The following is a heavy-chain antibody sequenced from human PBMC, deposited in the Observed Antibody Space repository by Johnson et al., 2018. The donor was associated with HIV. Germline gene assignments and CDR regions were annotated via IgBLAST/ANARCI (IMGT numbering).Heavy chain of an antibody. V-gene: IGHV3-73*01. CDR2: IRSKANSYAT. J-gene: IGHJ3*02. CDR1: GFRFSNAW. CDR3: ARDSGSSGQLLGPGDI. D-gene: IGHD2-2*01. Sequence: VQLVESGGGLVKPGDSLRLSCTASGFRFSNAWMGWVRQAPGKGLEWVGRIRSKANSYATAYAASVKGRFTISRDDSKNTLYLQMNSLKIQDTAVYYCARDSGSSGQLLGPGDIWGHGTMVTVSS.